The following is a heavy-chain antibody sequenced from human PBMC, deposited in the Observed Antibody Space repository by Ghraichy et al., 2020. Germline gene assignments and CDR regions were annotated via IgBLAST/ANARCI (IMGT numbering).Heavy chain of an antibody. J-gene: IGHJ5*02. V-gene: IGHV2-5*01. CDR2: IYWNDDV. CDR1: GFSLNTTGVA. Sequence: SGPTLVKPSQTLTLTCTLSGFSLNTTGVAVAWIRQPPGKALEWLALIYWNDDVRYSRSLKNRLTVTSGASKNHVVLTMTNMDPVDTATYFCAHRLRSFSPFDTWGQGTLVTVSS. CDR3: AHRLRSFSPFDT. D-gene: IGHD3-10*01.